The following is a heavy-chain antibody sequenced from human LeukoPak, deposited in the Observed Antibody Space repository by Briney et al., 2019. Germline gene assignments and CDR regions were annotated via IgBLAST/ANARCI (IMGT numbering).Heavy chain of an antibody. J-gene: IGHJ4*02. CDR3: ARFAYCGGHCWYYLDY. V-gene: IGHV4-59*01. D-gene: IGHD2-21*02. CDR2: IYSSGST. CDR1: GGSISSYY. Sequence: SETLSLTCTVSGGSISSYYWSWIRQPPGKGLEWIGYIYSSGSTNYNPSLKSRITISVDTSKNQFSLKLSSVTAADTAVYYCARFAYCGGHCWYYLDYWGQGSLVTVSS.